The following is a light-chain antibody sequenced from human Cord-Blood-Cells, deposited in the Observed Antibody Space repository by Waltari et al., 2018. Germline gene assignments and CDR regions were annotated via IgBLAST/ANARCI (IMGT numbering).Light chain of an antibody. CDR1: SGHSSYI. CDR3: ETWDSNTRV. V-gene: IGLV4-60*03. Sequence: QPVLTQSSSASASLGSSVKLTCTLSSGHSSYIIAWHQQQHGKAPRYLMKLEGSGSYNKGSGVPDRFSGSSSGADCYLTISNLQSEDEADYYCETWDSNTRVFGGGTKLTVL. J-gene: IGLJ2*01. CDR2: LEGSGSY.